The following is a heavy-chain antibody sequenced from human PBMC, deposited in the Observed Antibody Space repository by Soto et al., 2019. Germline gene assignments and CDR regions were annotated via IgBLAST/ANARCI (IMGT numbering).Heavy chain of an antibody. CDR3: ARVVVVPAAIYYYYYMDV. CDR1: GGSISSYY. D-gene: IGHD2-2*01. J-gene: IGHJ6*03. V-gene: IGHV4-59*01. CDR2: IYYSGST. Sequence: SETLSLTCTVSGGSISSYYWSWIRQPPWKGLEWIGYIYYSGSTNYNPSLKSRVTISVDTSKNQFSLKLSSVTAADTAVYYCARVVVVPAAIYYYYYMDVWGKGTTVTVSS.